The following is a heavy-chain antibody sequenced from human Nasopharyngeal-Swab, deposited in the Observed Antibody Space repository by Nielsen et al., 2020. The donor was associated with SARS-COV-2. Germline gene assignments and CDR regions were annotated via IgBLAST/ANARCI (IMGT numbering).Heavy chain of an antibody. D-gene: IGHD3-22*01. CDR2: ISRSGRP. CDR3: ARQGVPIRGWFKDYDRTAYEY. V-gene: IGHV4-34*01. CDR1: GGSFSGYY. Sequence: SETLSLTCAVYGGSFSGYYWSWIRQSPGKGLEWIGEISRSGRPNYNPSLNSRVTISLDTSTNQFSLKVTSVTAADTAVYYCARQGVPIRGWFKDYDRTAYEYWGQGTLVTVSS. J-gene: IGHJ4*02.